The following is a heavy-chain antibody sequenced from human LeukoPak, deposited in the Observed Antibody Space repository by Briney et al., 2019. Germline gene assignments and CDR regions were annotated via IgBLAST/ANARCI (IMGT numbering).Heavy chain of an antibody. V-gene: IGHV1-18*01. CDR2: ISAYNGNT. CDR1: GGTFSSYA. D-gene: IGHD6-19*01. J-gene: IGHJ4*02. CDR3: ARVGSGYSSGWYFDY. Sequence: ASVKVSCKASGGTFSSYAISWVRQAPGQGLEWMGWISAYNGNTNYAQKLQGRVTMTTDTSTSTAYMELRSLRSDDTAVYYCARVGSGYSSGWYFDYWGQGTLVTVSS.